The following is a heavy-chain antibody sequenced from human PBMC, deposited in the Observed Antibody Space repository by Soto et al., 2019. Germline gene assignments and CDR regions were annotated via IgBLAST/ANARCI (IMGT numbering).Heavy chain of an antibody. CDR3: ASQKLDVPAYFDY. J-gene: IGHJ4*02. CDR2: IYYSGST. CDR1: GGSIRSGDYY. Sequence: PSETLSLTCTVSGGSIRSGDYYWSWIRQPPGKGLESIGYIYYSGSTYYNPSLKSRVTISVDTSKNQFSLKLTSVTAADTAVYYCASQKLDVPAYFDYWGQGTLVTVSS. D-gene: IGHD1-1*01. V-gene: IGHV4-30-4*01.